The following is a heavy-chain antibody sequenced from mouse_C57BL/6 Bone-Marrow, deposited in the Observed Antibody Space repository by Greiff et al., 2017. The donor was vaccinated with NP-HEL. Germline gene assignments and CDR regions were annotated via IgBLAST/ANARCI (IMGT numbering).Heavy chain of an antibody. CDR2: IRNKANGYTT. J-gene: IGHJ2*01. Sequence: EVMLVESGGGLVQPGGSLSLSCAASGFTFTDYSMSLVRQPPGKALEWLGFIRNKANGYTTEYSASVKGRFTISRDNSQSILYLQMNALRAEDSATYYCGRSYGLDYWGQGTTLTVSS. CDR3: GRSYGLDY. V-gene: IGHV7-3*01. CDR1: GFTFTDYS. D-gene: IGHD1-1*02.